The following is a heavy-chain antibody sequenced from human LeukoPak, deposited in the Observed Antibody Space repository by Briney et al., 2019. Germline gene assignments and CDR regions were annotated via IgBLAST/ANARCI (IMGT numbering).Heavy chain of an antibody. CDR2: VYLSVSS. D-gene: IGHD6-13*01. CDR1: GYSLSSGYY. Sequence: SGTLSLTCTVSGYSLSSGYYWGWIRQPPGMGLEWIGSVYLSVSSDYNPSLKNRVTLSLDTSKNQFSLKLRSVAVTDTAVYYCARDRGAAAGTLDYWGQGTLVTVSS. V-gene: IGHV4-38-2*02. J-gene: IGHJ4*02. CDR3: ARDRGAAAGTLDY.